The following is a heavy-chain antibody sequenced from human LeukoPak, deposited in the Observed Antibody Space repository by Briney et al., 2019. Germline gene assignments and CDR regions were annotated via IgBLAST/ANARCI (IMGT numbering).Heavy chain of an antibody. D-gene: IGHD6-19*01. CDR2: IRNKANSYST. CDR1: GVPFSDHY. V-gene: IGHV3-72*01. J-gene: IGHJ4*02. CDR3: ARVGSSGWEDY. Sequence: GGPLRLSCAASGVPFSDHYMDWARQPPGKGLEWVGCIRNKANSYSTEHAASVKGRFTISRDDSKSSLYLQINSLKIEDTAVYYCARVGSSGWEDYWGQGTLVTVSS.